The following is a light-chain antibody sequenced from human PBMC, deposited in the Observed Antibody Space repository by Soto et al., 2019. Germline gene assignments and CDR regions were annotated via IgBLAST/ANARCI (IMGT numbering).Light chain of an antibody. CDR1: QDISNY. CDR3: QQYDNLPLT. CDR2: DAS. V-gene: IGKV1-33*01. J-gene: IGKJ4*01. Sequence: DIQMTQSPSSLSASVGDRVTITCQASQDISNYLNWYQQKPGKAPKLLIYDASNLETGVPSRFSGSGSGPDFTFTISSLQPEDIATYYCQQYDNLPLTFGGGTKVVIK.